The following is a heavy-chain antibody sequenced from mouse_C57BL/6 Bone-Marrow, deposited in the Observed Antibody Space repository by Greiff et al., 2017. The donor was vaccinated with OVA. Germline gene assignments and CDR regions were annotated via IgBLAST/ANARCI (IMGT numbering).Heavy chain of an antibody. D-gene: IGHD2-1*01. CDR3: ARQNGNYGSAMDY. V-gene: IGHV5-6*01. Sequence: EVKLMESGGDLVKPGGSLKLSCAASGFTFSSYGMSWVRQTPDKRLEWVATISSGGSYTYYPDSVKGRFTISRDNAKNTLYLQMSSLKSEDTAMYYCARQNGNYGSAMDYWGQGTSVTVSS. CDR1: GFTFSSYG. CDR2: ISSGGSYT. J-gene: IGHJ4*01.